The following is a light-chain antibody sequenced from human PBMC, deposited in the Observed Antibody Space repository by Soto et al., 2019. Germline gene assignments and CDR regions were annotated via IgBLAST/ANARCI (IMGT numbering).Light chain of an antibody. CDR1: SGHSSYA. CDR2: LSSDGSH. V-gene: IGLV4-69*01. CDR3: QTWGTGIVI. Sequence: QLVLTQSPSASASLGASVKLTCTLSSGHSSYAIAWHQQQPEKGPRFLMKLSSDGSHIKGDGIPDRFSGSSSGAERYLTISSLQSEDEADYYCQTWGTGIVIFGGGTKLTVL. J-gene: IGLJ2*01.